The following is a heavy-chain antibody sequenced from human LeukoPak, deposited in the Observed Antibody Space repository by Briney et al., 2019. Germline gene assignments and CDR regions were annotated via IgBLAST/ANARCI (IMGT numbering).Heavy chain of an antibody. CDR2: IYYSGST. D-gene: IGHD1-14*01. Sequence: SETLSLTCTVSGGSISYYYWSWIRQPPGKGLEWIGYIYYSGSTNYNPSLKSRVTISVDTSKNQFSLKLSSVTAADTAVYYCARDRSSYFDYWGQGTLVTVSS. CDR1: GGSISYYY. V-gene: IGHV4-59*08. J-gene: IGHJ4*02. CDR3: ARDRSSYFDY.